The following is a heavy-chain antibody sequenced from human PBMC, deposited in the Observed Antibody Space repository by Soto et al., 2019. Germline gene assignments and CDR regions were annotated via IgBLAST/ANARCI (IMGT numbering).Heavy chain of an antibody. CDR1: GGSFSGYD. CDR3: ARDKITGLFDY. V-gene: IGHV4-34*01. CDR2: INHSGST. Sequence: QVQLQQWGAGLLKPSETLSLTCAVYGGSFSGYDWTWIRQPPGTGLEWIGEINHSGSTNYNPSLKRRVTISVDTSKNQFSLKLTSVTAADTAVYYCARDKITGLFDYLGQGTLVTVSS. D-gene: IGHD2-8*02. J-gene: IGHJ4*02.